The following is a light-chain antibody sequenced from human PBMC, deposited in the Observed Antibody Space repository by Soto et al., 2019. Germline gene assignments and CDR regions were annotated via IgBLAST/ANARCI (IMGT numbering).Light chain of an antibody. CDR1: SGHSSNI. Sequence: QLVLTQSSSASASLGSSVKLTCTLSSGHSSNIIAWHQQPPGKAPRYLMKLEGSGSYNKGSGVPDRFSGSSSGADRYLTISNLQFEDEADYYCETWGSNTRVFGGGTKLTVL. J-gene: IGLJ3*02. CDR3: ETWGSNTRV. CDR2: LEGSGSY. V-gene: IGLV4-60*02.